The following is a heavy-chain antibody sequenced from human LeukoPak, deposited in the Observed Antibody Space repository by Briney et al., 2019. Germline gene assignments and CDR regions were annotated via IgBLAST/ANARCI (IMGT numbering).Heavy chain of an antibody. CDR3: ARGLYCSGGSCYRTLWFDY. Sequence: PGGSLRLSCAAPGFTVSSNYMSWVRQAPGKGLEWVPVIYSGGSTYYADSVKGRFTSSRDNSKNTLYLQMNSLRAEDTAVYYCARGLYCSGGSCYRTLWFDYWGQGTLVTVSS. CDR2: IYSGGST. D-gene: IGHD2-15*01. V-gene: IGHV3-53*01. J-gene: IGHJ4*02. CDR1: GFTVSSNY.